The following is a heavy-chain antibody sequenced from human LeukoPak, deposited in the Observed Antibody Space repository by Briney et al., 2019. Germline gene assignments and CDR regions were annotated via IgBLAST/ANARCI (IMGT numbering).Heavy chain of an antibody. CDR3: ARAPTVLVGYCSSASCQADY. V-gene: IGHV3-23*01. D-gene: IGHD2-2*01. Sequence: GGSLRLSCAASGFTFSSYAMSWVRQAPGKGLEWVSAISGSGGSTYYADSVKGRFTISRDNSKNTLYLQMNSLRAEDTAVYYCARAPTVLVGYCSSASCQADYWGQGTLVTVSS. CDR1: GFTFSSYA. CDR2: ISGSGGST. J-gene: IGHJ4*02.